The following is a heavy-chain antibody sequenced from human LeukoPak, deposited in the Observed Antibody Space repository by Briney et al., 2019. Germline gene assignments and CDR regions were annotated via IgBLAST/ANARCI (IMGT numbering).Heavy chain of an antibody. CDR3: ARVGYDILTGYWGRAFDI. V-gene: IGHV3-48*03. CDR1: GFTFSSYE. J-gene: IGHJ3*02. D-gene: IGHD3-9*01. CDR2: ISSSGSTI. Sequence: GGSLRLSCAASGFTFSSYEMNWVRQAPGKGLEWVSYISSSGSTIYYADSVKGRFTISRDNAKNSLYLQMNSLRAEDTAVYYCARVGYDILTGYWGRAFDIWGQGTMVTVSS.